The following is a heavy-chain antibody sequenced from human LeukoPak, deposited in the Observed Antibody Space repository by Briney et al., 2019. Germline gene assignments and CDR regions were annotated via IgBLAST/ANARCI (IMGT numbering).Heavy chain of an antibody. Sequence: SETLSLTCTVSGGSISSYYWSWIRQPPGKGLEWIGYIYYSGSTNYNPSLKSRVTISVDTSKNQFSLKLSSVTAADTAVYYCARMFRRIQLSSRREGMGDVWFDPWGQGTLVTVSS. CDR1: GGSISSYY. CDR2: IYYSGST. J-gene: IGHJ5*02. CDR3: ARMFRRIQLSSRREGMGDVWFDP. V-gene: IGHV4-59*08. D-gene: IGHD5-18*01.